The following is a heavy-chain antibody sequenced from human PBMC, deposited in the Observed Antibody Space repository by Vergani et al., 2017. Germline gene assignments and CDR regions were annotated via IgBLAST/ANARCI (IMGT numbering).Heavy chain of an antibody. CDR2: INPNSGGT. D-gene: IGHD2-2*03. V-gene: IGHV1-2*02. J-gene: IGHJ5*02. CDR3: ARDGDCSRTICYGWFDP. CDR1: GYTFTGYY. Sequence: QVQLVQSGAEVTKPGASVKVSCKASGYTFTGYYMHWVRQAPAQGLEWMGWINPNSGGTNYAQKFQGRVTMTRDTSISTAYMERSRLRSDDTAVYYCARDGDCSRTICYGWFDPWGQGTLVTVSS.